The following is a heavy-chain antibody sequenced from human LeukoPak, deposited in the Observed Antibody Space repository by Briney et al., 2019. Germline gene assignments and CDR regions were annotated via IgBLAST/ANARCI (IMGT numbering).Heavy chain of an antibody. Sequence: PGGSLRLSCAASGFTFSDYYMSWIRQAPGKGLEWVSYISSSSSYTNYADSVKGRFTISRDNAKNSLYLQMNSLRAEDTAVYYCARESYCGGDCYLHYFDYWGQGTLVTVSS. CDR1: GFTFSDYY. V-gene: IGHV3-11*06. D-gene: IGHD2-21*02. CDR3: ARESYCGGDCYLHYFDY. J-gene: IGHJ4*02. CDR2: ISSSSSYT.